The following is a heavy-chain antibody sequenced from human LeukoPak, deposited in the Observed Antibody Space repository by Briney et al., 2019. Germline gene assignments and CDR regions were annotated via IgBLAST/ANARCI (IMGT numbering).Heavy chain of an antibody. D-gene: IGHD3-10*01. CDR2: TYYRSKWFT. CDR3: AGDPRAVYGGDAFDI. J-gene: IGHJ3*02. CDR1: GDSVSSNIAA. Sequence: SQSLSLTCVISGDSVSSNIAAWNWIRQSPSRGFEWLGRTYYRSKWFTDYAESVKSRIIINPDTSKNQFSLQLNSLTPEDTAVYFCAGDPRAVYGGDAFDIWGQGIVVTVSS. V-gene: IGHV6-1*01.